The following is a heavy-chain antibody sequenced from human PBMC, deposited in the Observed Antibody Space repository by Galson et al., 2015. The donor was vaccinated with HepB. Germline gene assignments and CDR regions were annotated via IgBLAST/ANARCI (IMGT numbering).Heavy chain of an antibody. V-gene: IGHV1-3*01. CDR2: INAGTGNT. CDR1: GYSFTTYA. D-gene: IGHD1-1*01. Sequence: SVKVSCKASGYSFTTYALHWVRQAPGQRLEWMGWINAGTGNTKYSQRFQGRVTITRDTSASTAYMELSSLRSEDTAVYYCARGTSRYPGVLGYWGQGTLVTVSS. CDR3: ARGTSRYPGVLGY. J-gene: IGHJ4*02.